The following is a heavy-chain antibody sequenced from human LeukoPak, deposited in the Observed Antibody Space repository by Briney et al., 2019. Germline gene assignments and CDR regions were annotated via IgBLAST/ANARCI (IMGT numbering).Heavy chain of an antibody. V-gene: IGHV4-61*02. CDR2: NYSSGST. J-gene: IGHJ6*03. Sequence: SETLSLTCTVSGGSINSGSHYWSWIRQPAGKGLEWLRRNYSSGSTNYNPSLKSRVTMSVDTSKNQFSLKLSSVTAADTAVYYCVTSYYYYYFYMDVWGRGTTVTVSS. CDR3: VTSYYYYYFYMDV. CDR1: GGSINSGSHY.